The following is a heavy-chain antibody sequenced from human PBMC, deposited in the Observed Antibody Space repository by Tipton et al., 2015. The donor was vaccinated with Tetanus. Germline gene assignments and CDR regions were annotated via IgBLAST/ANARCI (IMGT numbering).Heavy chain of an antibody. D-gene: IGHD5-12*01. CDR3: AKASGLTNGYDSFFDS. J-gene: IGHJ4*02. CDR2: ISNDGSVT. CDR1: GHTFNNYA. V-gene: IGHV3-30*04. Sequence: SLRLSCAASGHTFNNYAMHWVRQAPGKGLEWVAGISNDGSVTHYAVSVKGRFSISRDSSNYTMYLVMNSLRAEDTAVYYCAKASGLTNGYDSFFDSWGQGAQVTVSS.